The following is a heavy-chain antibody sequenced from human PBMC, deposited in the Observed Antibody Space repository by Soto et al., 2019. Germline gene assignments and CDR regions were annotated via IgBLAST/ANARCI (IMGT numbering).Heavy chain of an antibody. V-gene: IGHV3-53*01. D-gene: IGHD4-17*01. CDR2: IYSDGST. CDR1: GFTVSSNY. J-gene: IGHJ3*02. CDR3: ARDGYAVTTGGAFDI. Sequence: EVQLVESGGGLIQPGGSLRLSCAASGFTVSSNYMSWVRQAPGKGLEWVSVIYSDGSTYYADSVKGRFTISRDNSKNTLYLQMHSLRSEDTAVYYCARDGYAVTTGGAFDIWGQGTMVIVSS.